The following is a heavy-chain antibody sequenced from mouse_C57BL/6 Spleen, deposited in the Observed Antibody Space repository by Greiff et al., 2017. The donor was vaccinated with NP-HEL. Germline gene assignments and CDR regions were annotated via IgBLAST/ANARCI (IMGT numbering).Heavy chain of an antibody. CDR3: TRGLGLFYAMDY. CDR2: IRNKANNHAT. CDR1: GFTFSDAW. Sequence: EVQLVESGGGLVQPGGSMKLSCAASGFTFSDAWMDWVRQSPEKGLEWVAEIRNKANNHATYYAESVKGRFTISRDDSKSSVYLQMNSLRAEDTGIYYCTRGLGLFYAMDYWGQGTSVTVSS. J-gene: IGHJ4*01. D-gene: IGHD3-3*01. V-gene: IGHV6-6*01.